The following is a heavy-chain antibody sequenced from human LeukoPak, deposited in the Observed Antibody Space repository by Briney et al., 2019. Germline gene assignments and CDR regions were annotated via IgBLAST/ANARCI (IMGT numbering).Heavy chain of an antibody. V-gene: IGHV4-34*01. CDR2: INHSGST. CDR1: GGSFSGYY. Sequence: SETLSLTCAVYGGSFSGYYWSWIRQPPGKGVEWVGEINHSGSTNYNPSLNSRVTISVDTSKNQFSLKLSSVTAADTAVYYCARAALYCSGGSCYVYWGQGTLVTVSS. D-gene: IGHD2-15*01. CDR3: ARAALYCSGGSCYVY. J-gene: IGHJ4*02.